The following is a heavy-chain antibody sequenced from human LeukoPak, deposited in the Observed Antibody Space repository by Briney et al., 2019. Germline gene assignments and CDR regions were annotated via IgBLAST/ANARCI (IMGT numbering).Heavy chain of an antibody. V-gene: IGHV1-18*01. Sequence: GASVKVSCKASGYTFTNYGINWVRQAPGQGLEWMGWISTYNGNTNYAQKFQGRVTMTRDTSISTAYMELSSLGSDDTAVYYCARALSGSYYPHWGQGTLVTVSS. D-gene: IGHD6-13*01. CDR3: ARALSGSYYPH. CDR1: GYTFTNYG. CDR2: ISTYNGNT. J-gene: IGHJ4*02.